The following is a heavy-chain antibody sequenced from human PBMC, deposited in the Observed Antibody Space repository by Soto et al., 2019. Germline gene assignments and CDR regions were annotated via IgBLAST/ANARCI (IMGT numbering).Heavy chain of an antibody. Sequence: ASVKVSCKASGYTFTSYGISWVRQAPGQGLEWMGWISAYNGNTNYAQKLQGRVTMTTDTSTSTAYMELRSLRSDDTAVYYCARDGDACSGGSCDSNYWGQGTLVTVSS. D-gene: IGHD2-15*01. CDR1: GYTFTSYG. J-gene: IGHJ4*02. V-gene: IGHV1-18*01. CDR3: ARDGDACSGGSCDSNY. CDR2: ISAYNGNT.